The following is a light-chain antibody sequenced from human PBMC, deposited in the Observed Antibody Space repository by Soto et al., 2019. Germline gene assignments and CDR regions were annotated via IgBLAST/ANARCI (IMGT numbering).Light chain of an antibody. CDR2: DAS. V-gene: IGKV3-11*01. Sequence: EIVSTQSPATLSLSPGERATLSCWASQSVSSYLAWYQHKPGQAPRLLIYDASNRATGIPARFSGSGSGTDFTLAISSLEPEDFAVYYCQQRSNWPWTFGQGTKV. CDR3: QQRSNWPWT. J-gene: IGKJ1*01. CDR1: QSVSSY.